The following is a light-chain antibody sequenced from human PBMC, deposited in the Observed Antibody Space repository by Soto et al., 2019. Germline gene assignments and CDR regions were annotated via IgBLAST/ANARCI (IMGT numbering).Light chain of an antibody. J-gene: IGKJ1*01. CDR3: QQYNSYSLWT. CDR1: QSISTL. Sequence: DIQMTQSPSTLSASVGDRVTITCRASQSISTLLAWYQQKPGKAPELLISDASSLESGVPSRYSDSGSGAEFTLTISSLQPDDFATYYCQQYNSYSLWTFGQGTKVEIK. CDR2: DAS. V-gene: IGKV1-5*01.